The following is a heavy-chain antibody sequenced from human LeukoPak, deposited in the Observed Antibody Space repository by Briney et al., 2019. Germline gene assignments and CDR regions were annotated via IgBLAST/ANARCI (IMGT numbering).Heavy chain of an antibody. CDR3: ARVDYGDYKDAFDI. D-gene: IGHD4-17*01. J-gene: IGHJ3*02. V-gene: IGHV3-48*04. CDR2: ISSSSSTI. CDR1: GFTFSSYA. Sequence: GGSLRLSCAASGFTFSSYAMSWVRQAPGKGLEWVSYISSSSSTIYYADSVKGRFTISRDNAKNSLYLQMNSLRAEDTAVYYCARVDYGDYKDAFDIWGQGTMVTVSS.